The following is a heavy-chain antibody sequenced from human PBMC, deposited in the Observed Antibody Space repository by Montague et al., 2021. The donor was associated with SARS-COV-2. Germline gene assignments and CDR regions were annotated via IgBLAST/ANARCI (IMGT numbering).Heavy chain of an antibody. CDR3: ARGDTAMVRGYYYYGMDV. J-gene: IGHJ6*02. V-gene: IGHV3-13*04. CDR1: GFTFSSYD. Sequence: SLRLSCAASGFTFSSYDMHWVRQATGKGLEWVSAIGTAGDTYYPGSVKGRFTISRENAKNSLYLQMNSLRAGDTAVYYCARGDTAMVRGYYYYGMDVWGQGTTVTVFS. D-gene: IGHD5-18*01. CDR2: IGTAGDT.